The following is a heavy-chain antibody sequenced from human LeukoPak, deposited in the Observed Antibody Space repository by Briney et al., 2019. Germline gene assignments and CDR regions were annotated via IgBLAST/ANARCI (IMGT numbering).Heavy chain of an antibody. CDR2: IWYDESNK. CDR3: ARGEYHYGMDV. CDR1: GFTLSNSG. V-gene: IGHV3-33*01. D-gene: IGHD3-10*01. J-gene: IGHJ6*02. Sequence: GGSLRLSCAASGFTLSNSGMHWVRQAPGRGLEWVAIIWYDESNKFYGDSVKGRFTISRDNSKNTLFLQMSDLRAEDTAVYYCARGEYHYGMDVWGQGTTVTVAS.